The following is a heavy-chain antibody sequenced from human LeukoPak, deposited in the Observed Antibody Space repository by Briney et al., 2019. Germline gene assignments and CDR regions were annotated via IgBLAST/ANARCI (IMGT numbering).Heavy chain of an antibody. CDR1: GFSLSNARMG. CDR3: ARSYYDFWSGYYSFDY. V-gene: IGHV2-26*01. D-gene: IGHD3-3*01. J-gene: IGHJ4*02. Sequence: ESGPTLVNPAETLTLTCTVCGFSLSNARMGVSWIRHPPGKALEWLAHIFSNDEKSYSTSLKSRLTISKDTSKSQVVLTMTNMDPVDTATYYCARSYYDFWSGYYSFDYWGQGTLVTVSS. CDR2: IFSNDEK.